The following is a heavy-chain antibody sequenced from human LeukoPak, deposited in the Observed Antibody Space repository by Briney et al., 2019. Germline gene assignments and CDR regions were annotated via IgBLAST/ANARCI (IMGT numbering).Heavy chain of an antibody. Sequence: SETLSLTCTVSGGSISSSSYYWGWIRQPPGKGLEWIGSIYYSGSTYYNPSLKSRVTISVDTSKNQFSLKLSSVTAADTAVYYCARPPRGCGGDCPSFDYWGQGTLVTVSS. J-gene: IGHJ4*02. D-gene: IGHD2-21*02. CDR2: IYYSGST. V-gene: IGHV4-39*01. CDR1: GGSISSSSYY. CDR3: ARPPRGCGGDCPSFDY.